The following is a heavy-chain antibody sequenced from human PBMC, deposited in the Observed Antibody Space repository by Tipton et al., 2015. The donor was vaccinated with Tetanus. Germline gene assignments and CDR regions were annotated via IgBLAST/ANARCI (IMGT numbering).Heavy chain of an antibody. D-gene: IGHD3-22*01. CDR3: ARDRGDYIYYGMDV. J-gene: IGHJ6*02. CDR1: GYTFTGYY. CDR2: IDPNSGGT. Sequence: QLVQSGAEMKKPGASVKVSYKASGYTFTGYYIYWVRQAPGQGLEWMGWIDPNSGGTVYAQKFQGRVTMTRDTSISTAYMELRSLRSDDTAVYYCARDRGDYIYYGMDVWGPGTTVTVS. V-gene: IGHV1-2*02.